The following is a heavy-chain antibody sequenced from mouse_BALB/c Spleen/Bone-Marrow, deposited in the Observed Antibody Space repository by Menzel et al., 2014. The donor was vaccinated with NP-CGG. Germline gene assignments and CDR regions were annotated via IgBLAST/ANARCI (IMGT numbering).Heavy chain of an antibody. Sequence: QVQLQQSGSVLVRPGASVKLSCKASGYTFTSSWTHWAKQRPGQGLEWTGEIHPNSGNTNYNEKFKGKATLTVDTSSSTAYVDLSSLTSEDSAVYYCAREKIYGNYLWYFDVWGAGTTVTVSS. V-gene: IGHV1S130*01. CDR3: AREKIYGNYLWYFDV. D-gene: IGHD2-1*01. J-gene: IGHJ1*01. CDR2: IHPNSGNT. CDR1: GYTFTSSW.